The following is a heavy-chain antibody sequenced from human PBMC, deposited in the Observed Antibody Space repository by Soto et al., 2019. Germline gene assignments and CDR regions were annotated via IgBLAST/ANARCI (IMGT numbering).Heavy chain of an antibody. CDR3: ARHYYGMDV. CDR1: GFTFSSYD. V-gene: IGHV3-13*01. J-gene: IGHJ6*02. Sequence: EVQLVESGGGLVQPGGSLRLSCAASGFTFSSYDMHWVRQATGEGLEWVSAITSTGDTYYPGSVKGRFTISRENAKNSMYLQMNSLRAGDTAVYYCARHYYGMDVWGQGTTVTVSS. CDR2: ITSTGDT.